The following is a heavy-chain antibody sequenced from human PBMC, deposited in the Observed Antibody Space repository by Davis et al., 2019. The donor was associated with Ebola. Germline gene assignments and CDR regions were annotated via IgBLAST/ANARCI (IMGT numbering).Heavy chain of an antibody. CDR1: GGSFSGYY. Sequence: SETLSLTCAVYGGSFSGYYWSWIRQPPGKGLEWIGEINHSGSTNYNPSLKSGVSISLDTTKNQVSLRVTSVTAADTAVYYCARDNFGFGQNSYYGMDVWGQGTTVIVSS. CDR2: INHSGST. CDR3: ARDNFGFGQNSYYGMDV. V-gene: IGHV4-34*01. D-gene: IGHD5-18*01. J-gene: IGHJ6*02.